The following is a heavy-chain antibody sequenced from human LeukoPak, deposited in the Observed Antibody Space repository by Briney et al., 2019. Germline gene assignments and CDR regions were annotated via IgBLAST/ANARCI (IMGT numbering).Heavy chain of an antibody. J-gene: IGHJ5*02. D-gene: IGHD3-22*01. V-gene: IGHV3-7*01. CDR2: IKQDGSEK. CDR3: ARGGTYYYDSSGYPYNWFDP. Sequence: GSLRLSCAASGFTFSSHWMSWVRQAPGKGLEWVAHIKQDGSEKYYVDSVKGRFTISRDNAKNSLYLQMNSLRAEDTAVYYCARGGTYYYDSSGYPYNWFDPWGQGTLVTVSS. CDR1: GFTFSSHW.